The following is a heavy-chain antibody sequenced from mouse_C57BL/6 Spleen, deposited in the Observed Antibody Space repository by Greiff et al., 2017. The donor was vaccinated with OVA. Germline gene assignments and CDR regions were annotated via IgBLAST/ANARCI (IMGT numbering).Heavy chain of an antibody. CDR3: ARLILRSNAMDY. CDR1: GYTFTDYN. V-gene: IGHV1-18*01. D-gene: IGHD1-1*01. J-gene: IGHJ4*01. Sequence: VQLQQSGPELVKPGASVKIPCKASGYTFTDYNMDWVKQSHGKSLEWIGDINPNNGGTIYNQKFKGKATLTVDKSSSTAYMELRSLTSEDTAVYYCARLILRSNAMDYWGQGTSVTVSS. CDR2: INPNNGGT.